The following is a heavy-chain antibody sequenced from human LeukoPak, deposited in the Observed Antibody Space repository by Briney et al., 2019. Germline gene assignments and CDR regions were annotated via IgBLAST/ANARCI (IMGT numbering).Heavy chain of an antibody. J-gene: IGHJ5*02. D-gene: IGHD3-16*01. CDR1: GVSMSTTSYY. CDR3: ARQGGWGGALSFFDP. CDR2: MLERGST. V-gene: IGHV4-39*01. Sequence: SETLSLTCTVSGVSMSTTSYYWGWIRQTPGKGLEGIVSMLERGSTYYSPSLTSRVIISVDASKTQFFLTLSPVTAADTAVYYCARQGGWGGALSFFDPWGQGTLITVSS.